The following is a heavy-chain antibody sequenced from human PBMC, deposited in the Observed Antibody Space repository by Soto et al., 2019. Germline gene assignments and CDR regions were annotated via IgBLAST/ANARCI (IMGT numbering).Heavy chain of an antibody. Sequence: SVSNAWMNWVRQAPGKGLEWVGRIKSKTDGGTTDYAAPVKGRFTISRDDSKNTLYLQMNSLNTEDTAVYYCKVDSSGWYRWFDPWGQGTLVTVSS. CDR3: KVDSSGWYRWFDP. CDR1: SVSNAW. D-gene: IGHD6-19*01. J-gene: IGHJ5*02. V-gene: IGHV3-15*07. CDR2: IKSKTDGGTT.